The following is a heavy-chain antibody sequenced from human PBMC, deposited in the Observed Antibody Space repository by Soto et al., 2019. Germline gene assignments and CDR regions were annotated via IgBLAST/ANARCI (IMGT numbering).Heavy chain of an antibody. J-gene: IGHJ6*02. CDR3: ARDSIAARYYYYGMDV. CDR1: GGAFRSYS. V-gene: IGHV1-69*13. D-gene: IGHD6-6*01. Sequence: SVKVSCKASGGAFRSYSISWVRQAPGQGLEWMGGIIPIFGTANYAQKFQGRVTITADESTSTAYMELSSLRSEDTAVHYCARDSIAARYYYYGMDVWGQGTTVTVSS. CDR2: IIPIFGTA.